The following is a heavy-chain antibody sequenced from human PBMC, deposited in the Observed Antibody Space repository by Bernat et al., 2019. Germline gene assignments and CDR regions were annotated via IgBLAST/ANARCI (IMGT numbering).Heavy chain of an antibody. CDR2: ISYDGSNK. CDR3: AKLSTYYGSETHPDY. V-gene: IGHV3-30*18. J-gene: IGHJ4*02. CDR1: GFTFSSYG. Sequence: QVQLVESGGGVVQPGRSLRLSCAASGFTFSSYGMHWVRQAPGKGLEWVAVISYDGSNKYYADSVKGRFTLSSDNSKNTLYLQMNSLRAEDTAGYYCAKLSTYYGSETHPDYWGQGTLVTVSS. D-gene: IGHD3-10*01.